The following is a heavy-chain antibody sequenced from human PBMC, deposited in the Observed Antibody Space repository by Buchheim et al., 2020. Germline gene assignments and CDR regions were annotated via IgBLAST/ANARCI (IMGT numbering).Heavy chain of an antibody. CDR3: ARDGLGSSKYYYYGMDV. V-gene: IGHV3-66*01. CDR1: GFTVSSNY. Sequence: EVQLVESGGGLVQPGGSLRLSCAASGFTVSSNYMSWVRQAPGKGLEWVSVIYSGGSTYYADSVKGRFTISRDNSKNTLYLQMISLRAEDTAVYYCARDGLGSSKYYYYGMDVWGQGTT. CDR2: IYSGGST. D-gene: IGHD6-6*01. J-gene: IGHJ6*02.